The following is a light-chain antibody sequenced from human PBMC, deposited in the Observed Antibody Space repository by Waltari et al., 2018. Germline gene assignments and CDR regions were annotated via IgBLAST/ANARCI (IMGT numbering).Light chain of an antibody. Sequence: QLVLTQSPSASASLGASVKLTCTLSSGHSTNIIAWLQPQPGKGPRYLMNVNSDGSQNKGVGIPGPCSGSSSGAGRYLTISSLQSEDEADYYCQTGGHGTWVFGGGTRLTVL. CDR2: VNSDGSQ. CDR3: QTGGHGTWV. J-gene: IGLJ3*02. CDR1: SGHSTNI. V-gene: IGLV4-69*01.